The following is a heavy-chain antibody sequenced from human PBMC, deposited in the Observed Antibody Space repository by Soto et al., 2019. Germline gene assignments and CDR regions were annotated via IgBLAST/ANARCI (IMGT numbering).Heavy chain of an antibody. V-gene: IGHV3-23*01. CDR3: AKDLSWDYYYYDGMDV. CDR1: GFTFSSYA. D-gene: IGHD1-26*01. J-gene: IGHJ6*02. CDR2: ISGSGGST. Sequence: EVQLLESGGGLVQPGGSLRLSCAASGFTFSSYAMSWVRQAPGKGLEWVSAISGSGGSTYYADSVKGRFTIARDNSKNTMYLQMNSLRAEDTAVYYCAKDLSWDYYYYDGMDVWGQGTTVSVSS.